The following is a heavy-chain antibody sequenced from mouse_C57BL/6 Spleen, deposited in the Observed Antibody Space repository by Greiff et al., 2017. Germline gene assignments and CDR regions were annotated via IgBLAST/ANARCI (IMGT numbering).Heavy chain of an antibody. Sequence: EVKLMESGPGLVKPSQSLSLTCSVTGYSITSGYYWNWIRQFPGNKLEWMSYISYDGSNNYNPSLKNRISITRDTSKNQFFLKLNSVTTEDTATYYCARKDYDGFAYWGQGTLVTVSA. CDR1: GYSITSGYY. CDR3: ARKDYDGFAY. D-gene: IGHD2-4*01. V-gene: IGHV3-6*01. J-gene: IGHJ3*01. CDR2: ISYDGSN.